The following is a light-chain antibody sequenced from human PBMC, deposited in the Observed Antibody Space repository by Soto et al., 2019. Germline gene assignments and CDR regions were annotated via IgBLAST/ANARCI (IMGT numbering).Light chain of an antibody. V-gene: IGKV3D-20*02. Sequence: EIVLTQSSGTLSLSPGERATLSCRASQSVSSSYLAWYQQKPGQAPRLLIYGASSRATGIPDRFSGSGSGTDFTLTISGLEPEDFAVYYCQQRSNWPLGYTFGQGTKLEIK. CDR3: QQRSNWPLGYT. J-gene: IGKJ2*01. CDR1: QSVSSSY. CDR2: GAS.